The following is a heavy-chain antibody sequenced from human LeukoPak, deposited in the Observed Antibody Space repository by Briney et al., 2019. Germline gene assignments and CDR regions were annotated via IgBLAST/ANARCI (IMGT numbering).Heavy chain of an antibody. CDR1: GYTLTELS. V-gene: IGHV1-24*01. CDR2: FDPEDGET. J-gene: IGHJ4*02. CDR3: ATLQYYYDSSGYFDY. D-gene: IGHD3-22*01. Sequence: ASVKVSCKVSGYTLTELSMHWVRQAPGKGLEWMGGFDPEDGETIYAQKFQGRVTMTEDTSTDTAYMELSSLRSEDTAVYYRATLQYYYDSSGYFDYWGQGTLVTVSS.